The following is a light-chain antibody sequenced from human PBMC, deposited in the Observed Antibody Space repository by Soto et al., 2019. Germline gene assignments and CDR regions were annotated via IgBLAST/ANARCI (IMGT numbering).Light chain of an antibody. J-gene: IGKJ2*03. CDR2: HAS. V-gene: IGKV1-12*01. CDR3: HQGKTFPYS. CDR1: QDIGDW. Sequence: IQMTQSPSTVSASVGDGINISCRAAQDIGDWLAWYQQRPGEAPKLLIFHASTLHSGVPSRFSGTRSGRIFTLTVSGLQPEDFATYYCHQGKTFPYSFGQGTKVDIK.